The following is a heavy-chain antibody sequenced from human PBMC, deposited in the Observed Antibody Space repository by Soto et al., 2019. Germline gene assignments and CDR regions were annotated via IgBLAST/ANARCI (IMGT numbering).Heavy chain of an antibody. V-gene: IGHV4-31*03. Sequence: QVQLQESGPGLVKPSQTLTLTCTVSGGSISSGSFYWSWIRRHQGKGREWIGHISDSGSSYYNPSLESRVTISVDTSKNQFSLKLSAVTAADTAVYFCARTTFSDIFTAYYSLFDYWGQGTLVTVSS. CDR2: ISDSGSS. J-gene: IGHJ4*02. CDR1: GGSISSGSFY. CDR3: ARTTFSDIFTAYYSLFDY. D-gene: IGHD3-9*01.